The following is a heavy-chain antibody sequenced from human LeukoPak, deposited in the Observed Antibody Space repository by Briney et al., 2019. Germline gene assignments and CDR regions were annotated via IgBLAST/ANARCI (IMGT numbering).Heavy chain of an antibody. CDR3: ARGLWFGESSVDY. CDR1: GYTFISYG. J-gene: IGHJ4*02. CDR2: INPSGGST. D-gene: IGHD3-10*01. Sequence: ASVKVSCKASGYTFISYGISWVRQAPGQGLEWMGIINPSGGSTSYAQKFQGRVTMTRDTSTSTVYMELSSLRSEDTAVYYCARGLWFGESSVDYWGQGTLVTVSS. V-gene: IGHV1-46*01.